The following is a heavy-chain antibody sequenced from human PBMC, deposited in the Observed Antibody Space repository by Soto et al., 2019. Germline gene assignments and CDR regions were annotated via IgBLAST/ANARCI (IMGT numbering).Heavy chain of an antibody. Sequence: ASVKVSCKASGYTFTSYYMHWVRQAPGQGLEWMGIINPSGGSTSYAQKLQCRVTMTRDTSTSTVYMELSSLSSDDTAVYYCARDYQLLVPDYWGQGTLVTVSS. V-gene: IGHV1-46*01. CDR2: INPSGGST. CDR3: ARDYQLLVPDY. CDR1: GYTFTSYY. J-gene: IGHJ4*02. D-gene: IGHD2-2*01.